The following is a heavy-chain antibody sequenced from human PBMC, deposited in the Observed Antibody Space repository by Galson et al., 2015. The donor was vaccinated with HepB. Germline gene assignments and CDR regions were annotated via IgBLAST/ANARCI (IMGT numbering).Heavy chain of an antibody. V-gene: IGHV3-49*03. J-gene: IGHJ4*02. Sequence: SLRLSCAASGFTFGDYGMNWFRQAPGKGLEWVGFIRSKAYDGTTECVASVQGRFTISRDDSKSIAYLQMNSLKTEDTAVYYCTREGGGYGDYAVDFDYWGQGALVTVSS. CDR1: GFTFGDYG. CDR3: TREGGGYGDYAVDFDY. D-gene: IGHD4-17*01. CDR2: IRSKAYDGTT.